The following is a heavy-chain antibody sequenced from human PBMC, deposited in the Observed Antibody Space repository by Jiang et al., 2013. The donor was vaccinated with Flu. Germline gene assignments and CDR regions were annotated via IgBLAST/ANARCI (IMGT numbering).Heavy chain of an antibody. Sequence: QLLESGGGVVQPGRSLRLSCAASGFTFSSYGMHWVRQAPGKGLEWVAVISYDGSNKYYADSVKGRFTISRDNSKNTLYLQMNSLRAEDTAVYYCAKDGPVAGLFYWFDPWGQGTLVTVSS. CDR3: AKDGPVAGLFYWFDP. CDR1: GFTFSSYG. D-gene: IGHD6-19*01. V-gene: IGHV3-30*18. J-gene: IGHJ5*02. CDR2: ISYDGSNK.